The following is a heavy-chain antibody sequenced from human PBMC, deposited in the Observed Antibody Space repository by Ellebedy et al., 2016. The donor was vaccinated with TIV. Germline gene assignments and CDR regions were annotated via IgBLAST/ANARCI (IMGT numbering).Heavy chain of an antibody. V-gene: IGHV5-51*01. J-gene: IGHJ4*02. CDR1: GYDFPSYW. D-gene: IGHD6-13*01. CDR2: IFPGDSDT. Sequence: GESLKISCKASGYDFPSYWIGWVRQMPGRGLEWMGTIFPGDSDTRYSPSFQGQVTISVDKSISTAYLQWSSLKASDTAMYYCARLRGVSGYSSSWYDYWGQGTLVTVSS. CDR3: ARLRGVSGYSSSWYDY.